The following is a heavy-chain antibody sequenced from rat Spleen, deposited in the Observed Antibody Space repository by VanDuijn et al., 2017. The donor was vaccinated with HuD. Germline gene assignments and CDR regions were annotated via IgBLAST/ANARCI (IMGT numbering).Heavy chain of an antibody. D-gene: IGHD1-11*01. J-gene: IGHJ4*01. V-gene: IGHV5-31*01. CDR2: ITNIGGTI. Sequence: EVQLVESGGGLVQPGRSLKLSCVASGFTFSEYWMTWIRQARGKGLEWVASITNIGGTIYYADSVKGRFTMSRDIAQNTLYLQMNSLRSEDTATDYCTRGGNYALDAWGQGASVTVSS. CDR1: GFTFSEYW. CDR3: TRGGNYALDA.